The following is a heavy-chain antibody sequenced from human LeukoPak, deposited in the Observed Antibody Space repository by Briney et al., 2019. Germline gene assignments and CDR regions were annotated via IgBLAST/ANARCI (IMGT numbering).Heavy chain of an antibody. CDR1: GFTFSSYI. J-gene: IGHJ4*02. D-gene: IGHD2-2*01. Sequence: GGSLRLSCAASGFTFSSYIMNWVRQAPGSGLECISYISSSSIIIYYADSVKGRFTISRDNAKNSLYLQMNSLRAEDTAVYYCARVGDIVVVPAAMGVYFDYWGQGTLVTVSS. CDR2: ISSSSIII. CDR3: ARVGDIVVVPAAMGVYFDY. V-gene: IGHV3-48*04.